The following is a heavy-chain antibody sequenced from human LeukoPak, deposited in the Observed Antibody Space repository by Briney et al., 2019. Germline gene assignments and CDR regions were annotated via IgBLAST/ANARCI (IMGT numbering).Heavy chain of an antibody. Sequence: GGSLRLSCAASGFTFSNYWMTWVRQAPGKGLEWVGRIKSKTDGGTTDYAAPVNGRFTISRDDSKNTLYLQMNSLKTEDTAVYYCTTAEYYGSGSINWFDPWGQGTLVTVSS. D-gene: IGHD3-10*01. CDR3: TTAEYYGSGSINWFDP. CDR2: IKSKTDGGTT. CDR1: GFTFSNYW. J-gene: IGHJ5*02. V-gene: IGHV3-15*01.